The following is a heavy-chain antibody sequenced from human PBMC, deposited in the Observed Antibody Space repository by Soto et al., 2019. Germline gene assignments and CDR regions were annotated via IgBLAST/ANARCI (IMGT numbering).Heavy chain of an antibody. V-gene: IGHV3-21*01. J-gene: IGHJ4*02. Sequence: GGSLRLSCAASGFTFSSYSMNWVRQAPGKGLEWVSSISSSSSYIYYADSVKGRFTISRDNAKNSLYLQMKSLRPVDTVVYYCAVAGTTPDYWGQGTLVTVSS. CDR2: ISSSSSYI. CDR3: AVAGTTPDY. D-gene: IGHD6-19*01. CDR1: GFTFSSYS.